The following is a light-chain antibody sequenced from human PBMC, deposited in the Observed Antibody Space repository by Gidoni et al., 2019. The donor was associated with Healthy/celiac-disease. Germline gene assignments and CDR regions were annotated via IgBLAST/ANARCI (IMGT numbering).Light chain of an antibody. CDR3: QQYYSTPLYT. CDR2: WAS. J-gene: IGKJ2*01. V-gene: IGKV4-1*01. CDR1: QSVLYSSNNKNY. Sequence: DIVLTQSPASLAVSLGERATINCKSSQSVLYSSNNKNYLAWYQQKPGQPPKLLIYWASTRESGVPDRFSGSGSGTEFTLTISSLQAEDVAVYYCQQYYSTPLYTFGQXTKLEIK.